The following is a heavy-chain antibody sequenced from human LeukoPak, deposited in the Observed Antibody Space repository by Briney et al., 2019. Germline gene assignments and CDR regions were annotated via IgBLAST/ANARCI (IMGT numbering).Heavy chain of an antibody. CDR3: ASSGPLYYYYGMDV. V-gene: IGHV6-1*01. CDR2: TYYRSKWYN. D-gene: IGHD1-1*01. Sequence: SQTLSLTCAISGDSVSSNSAAWNWIRQSPSRGLEWLGRTYYRSKWYNDYAVSAKSRITINPDTSKNQFSLQLNSVTPEDTAVYYCASSGPLYYYYGMDVWGQGTTVTVSS. J-gene: IGHJ6*02. CDR1: GDSVSSNSAA.